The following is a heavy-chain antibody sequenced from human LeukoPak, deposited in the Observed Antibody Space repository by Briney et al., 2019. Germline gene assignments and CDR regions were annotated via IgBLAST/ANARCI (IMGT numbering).Heavy chain of an antibody. D-gene: IGHD3-3*01. Sequence: GGSLRLSCAASESIVSGNYLTWVRQAPGKGLEWLSVIYTGGGTYYADSVKGRFTISRDTSKTTVYLQMNSLRGDDTAIYYCAHYDFWSGHALDIWGQGTMVTVSS. CDR1: ESIVSGNY. J-gene: IGHJ3*02. CDR2: IYTGGGT. V-gene: IGHV3-66*01. CDR3: AHYDFWSGHALDI.